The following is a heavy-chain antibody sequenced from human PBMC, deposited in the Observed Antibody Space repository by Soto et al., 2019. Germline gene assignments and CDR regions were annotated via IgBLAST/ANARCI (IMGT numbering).Heavy chain of an antibody. CDR1: GFTFSSYA. V-gene: IGHV3-23*01. Sequence: EVQLLESGGGLVQPGGSLRLSCAASGFTFSSYAMSRVRQAPGKGLEWVSAISGSGGSTYYADSVKGRFTISRDNSKNTLYLQMNSLRAEDTAVYYCAKPLRYFDWLPNNWGQGTLVTVSS. CDR3: AKPLRYFDWLPNN. D-gene: IGHD3-9*01. J-gene: IGHJ4*02. CDR2: ISGSGGST.